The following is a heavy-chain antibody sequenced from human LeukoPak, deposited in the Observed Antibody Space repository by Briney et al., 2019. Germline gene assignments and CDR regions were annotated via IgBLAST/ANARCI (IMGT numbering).Heavy chain of an antibody. CDR2: ISSSSSYI. V-gene: IGHV3-21*01. J-gene: IGHJ5*02. Sequence: GGSLRLSCAASGFTFSSYSMNWVRQAPGKGLEWVSSISSSSSYIYYADSVKGRFTISRDNAKNSLYLQMNSLRAEDTAVYYCARAGLNSSPGRHNWFDPWGQGTLVTVSS. CDR1: GFTFSSYS. D-gene: IGHD6-13*01. CDR3: ARAGLNSSPGRHNWFDP.